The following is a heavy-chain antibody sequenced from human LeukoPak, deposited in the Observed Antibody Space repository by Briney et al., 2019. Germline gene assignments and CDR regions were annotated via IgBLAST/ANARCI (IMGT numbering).Heavy chain of an antibody. D-gene: IGHD3-22*01. CDR1: GYTFTGYF. CDR3: ARGRGSWYDSSGSPYIRFDY. V-gene: IGHV1-2*02. J-gene: IGHJ4*02. Sequence: GASVKVSCKTSGYTFTGYFIHWVRQAPGQGLEWMGWINPDSGGTNYAQKFQGRVTMTRDTSISTVHMELSRLRSDDSAMYYCARGRGSWYDSSGSPYIRFDYWGQGTLVTVSS. CDR2: INPDSGGT.